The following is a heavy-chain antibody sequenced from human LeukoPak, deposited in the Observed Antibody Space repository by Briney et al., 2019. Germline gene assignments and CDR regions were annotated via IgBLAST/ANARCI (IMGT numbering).Heavy chain of an antibody. CDR1: GFTFDDYA. CDR3: ARDGAVGYCSGGSCYSHNWFDP. J-gene: IGHJ5*02. D-gene: IGHD2-15*01. CDR2: ISWNSGSI. V-gene: IGHV3-9*01. Sequence: GRSLRLSCAASGFTFDDYAMHWVRQAPGKGLEWVSGISWNSGSIGYTDSVKGRFAISRDNSKNTLYLQMNSLRAEDTAVYYCARDGAVGYCSGGSCYSHNWFDPWGQGTLVTVSS.